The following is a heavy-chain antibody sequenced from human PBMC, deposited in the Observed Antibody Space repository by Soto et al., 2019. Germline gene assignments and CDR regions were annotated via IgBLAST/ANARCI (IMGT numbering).Heavy chain of an antibody. CDR2: INPSGAIT. CDR1: GYTFTIYY. J-gene: IGHJ6*02. Sequence: GASVKVSCKASGYTFTIYYIHWVRQAPGQRLEWMGVINPSGAITTYAQRFQGRVTMTRDTSTSTVYMELSSLRSDDTAVYYCARGCRYYDYYYYYGMDVWGQGTTVTVSS. V-gene: IGHV1-46*01. CDR3: ARGCRYYDYYYYYGMDV. D-gene: IGHD1-26*01.